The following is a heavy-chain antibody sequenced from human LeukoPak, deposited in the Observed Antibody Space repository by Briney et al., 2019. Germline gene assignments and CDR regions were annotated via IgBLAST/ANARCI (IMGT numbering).Heavy chain of an antibody. CDR2: IYHSGST. V-gene: IGHV4-38-2*02. D-gene: IGHD4-17*01. CDR3: ARGYDYGYYNMDV. J-gene: IGHJ6*03. Sequence: SETMSLTCTVSGYSISSGYYWGWIRQPPGKGLEWIGSIYHSGSTYYNSSLKSRVTISVDTSKNQFSLKLSSVTAADTAVYYCARGYDYGYYNMDVGGKGTTVTVSS. CDR1: GYSISSGYY.